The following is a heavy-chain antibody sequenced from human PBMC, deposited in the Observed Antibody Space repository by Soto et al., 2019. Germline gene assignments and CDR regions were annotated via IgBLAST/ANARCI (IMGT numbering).Heavy chain of an antibody. CDR1: GFTFSDYG. V-gene: IGHV3-21*02. CDR3: ARESEDLTSNFDY. Sequence: EVQLSESGGGLVEPGGSLRLSCVASGFTFSDYGMSWVRQAPGKGLEWVSSISSTTNYIYYGDSMKGRFTISRDNAKNSLYLEMNSLRAEDTAVYYCARESEDLTSNFDYWGQGTLVTVSS. J-gene: IGHJ4*02. CDR2: ISSTTNYI.